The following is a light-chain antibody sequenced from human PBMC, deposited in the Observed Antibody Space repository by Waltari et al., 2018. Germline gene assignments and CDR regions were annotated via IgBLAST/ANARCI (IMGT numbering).Light chain of an antibody. CDR3: AAWDDSLSGVV. CDR2: YDD. J-gene: IGLJ2*01. V-gene: IGLV1-36*01. CDR1: SSNIGNNA. Sequence: QSVLTQPPSVSGAPRQRVTISCSGSSSNIGNNAVNWYQQLPGKAPKLLIYYDDLLPSGVSDRFSGSKSGTSASLAISGLQSEDEADYYCAAWDDSLSGVVFGGGTKLTVL.